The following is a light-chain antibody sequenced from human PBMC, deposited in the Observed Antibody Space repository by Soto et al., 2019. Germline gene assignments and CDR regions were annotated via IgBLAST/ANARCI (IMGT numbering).Light chain of an antibody. CDR2: GAS. CDR3: QHYNNWPLT. V-gene: IGKV3-15*01. CDR1: QSVGNK. Sequence: EIVMTQSPVTLSVYPGERATLSCRASQSVGNKLAWYQQKPGQTPRLLIFGASTRATDVPARFSGSGSGTEFTLSISSLQSEDLAIYYCQHYNNWPLTFGGGTRVEIK. J-gene: IGKJ4*01.